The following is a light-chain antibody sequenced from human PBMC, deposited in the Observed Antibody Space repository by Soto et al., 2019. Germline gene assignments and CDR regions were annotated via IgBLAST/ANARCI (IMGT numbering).Light chain of an antibody. CDR2: GAS. Sequence: EIVMTQSPATLSVSPGERATLSCRASQSVSSNLAWYQQKPGQAPRLLIYGASTRATGIPARFSGSGSGTEITLTISSLQSQDFSVYYCRPDNNWPPWTFGQGTKVEIK. V-gene: IGKV3-15*01. J-gene: IGKJ1*01. CDR1: QSVSSN. CDR3: RPDNNWPPWT.